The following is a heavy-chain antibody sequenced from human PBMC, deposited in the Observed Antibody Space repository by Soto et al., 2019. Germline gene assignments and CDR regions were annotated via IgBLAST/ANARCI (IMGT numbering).Heavy chain of an antibody. CDR2: IYYSGST. J-gene: IGHJ4*02. CDR1: GGSISSSSYY. V-gene: IGHV4-39*01. CDR3: ASYYYDSSGYYFDY. D-gene: IGHD3-22*01. Sequence: SETLSLTCTVSGGSISSSSYYWGWIRQPPGKGLEWIGSIYYSGSTYYNPSLKSRVTISVDTSKNQFSLKLSSVTAADTAMYYCASYYYDSSGYYFDYWAQGTLVTVSS.